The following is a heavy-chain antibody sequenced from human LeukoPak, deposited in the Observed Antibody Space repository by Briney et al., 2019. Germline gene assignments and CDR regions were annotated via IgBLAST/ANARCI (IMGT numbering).Heavy chain of an antibody. J-gene: IGHJ4*02. V-gene: IGHV3-53*01. D-gene: IGHD4/OR15-4a*01. CDR2: IYSGVGP. CDR1: GFTVSSNS. Sequence: GGSLRLSCTVSGFTVSSNSMSWVRQAPGKGLEWVSFIYSGVGPHYSDSVKGRFTISRDDSKNTLYLQMSSLRAEDTAVYYCARRAGAYSHPYDYWGQGTLVTVSS. CDR3: ARRAGAYSHPYDY.